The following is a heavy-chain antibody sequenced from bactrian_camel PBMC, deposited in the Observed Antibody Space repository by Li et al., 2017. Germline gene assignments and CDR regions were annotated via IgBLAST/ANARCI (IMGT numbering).Heavy chain of an antibody. CDR3: AAEARAGGYCYSRMVSNY. CDR2: IDSYGLT. Sequence: QVQLVESGGGSVQAGGSLRLSCAGSGYTFSTHCMGWFRQAPGKEREGVARIDSYGLTFYADSVKGRFTISKDNAKNTLDLQMNNLKPEDTAMYYCAAEARAGGYCYSRMVSNYWGQGTQVTVS. J-gene: IGHJ4*01. D-gene: IGHD2*01. CDR1: GYTFSTHC. V-gene: IGHV3S55*01.